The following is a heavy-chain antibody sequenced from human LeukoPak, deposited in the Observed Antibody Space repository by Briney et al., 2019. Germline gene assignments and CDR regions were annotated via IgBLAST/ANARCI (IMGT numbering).Heavy chain of an antibody. V-gene: IGHV4-30-4*08. D-gene: IGHD1-26*01. CDR2: IYYSGST. Sequence: SETLSLTRIVSGGSPSSGDYSWTWIRHPPGKGLECIGYIYYSGSTYYNPSLKSRVSISVYTSKSQFSLKLSSVTAEDTAVYYCARYQRWGPLDAFDIWGQGTMVTVSS. CDR1: GGSPSSGDYS. J-gene: IGHJ3*02. CDR3: ARYQRWGPLDAFDI.